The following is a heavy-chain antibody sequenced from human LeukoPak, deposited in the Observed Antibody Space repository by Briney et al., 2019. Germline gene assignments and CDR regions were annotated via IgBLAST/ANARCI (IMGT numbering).Heavy chain of an antibody. Sequence: GGSLRLSCAASGFIFSRHWMHWVRQAPGEGLVCVARVKKDGTYRDYGDSVKGRFTISRDNAKNTLYLQMNSLRAEDTARYYCVRDDGVYGFDYWGQGTVVTVSS. CDR1: GFIFSRHW. CDR2: VKKDGTYR. D-gene: IGHD5-24*01. CDR3: VRDDGVYGFDY. J-gene: IGHJ4*02. V-gene: IGHV3-74*01.